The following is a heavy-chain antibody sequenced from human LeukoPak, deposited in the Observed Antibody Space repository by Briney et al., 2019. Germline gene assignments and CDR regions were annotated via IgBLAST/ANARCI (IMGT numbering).Heavy chain of an antibody. V-gene: IGHV3-21*01. CDR1: GFTFSSYS. Sequence: GGSLRLSCAASGFTFSSYSMNWVRQAPGKGLEWVSSISSSSSYIYYADSVKGRFTISRDNATNSLYLQMNSLRAEDTAVYYCARDDIVVVPAAASAEYFQHWGQGTLVTVSS. D-gene: IGHD2-2*01. CDR3: ARDDIVVVPAAASAEYFQH. J-gene: IGHJ1*01. CDR2: ISSSSSYI.